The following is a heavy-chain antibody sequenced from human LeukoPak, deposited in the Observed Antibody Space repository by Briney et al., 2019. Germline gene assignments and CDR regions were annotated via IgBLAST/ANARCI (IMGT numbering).Heavy chain of an antibody. Sequence: SETLSLTCTVSGYSISSGYYWGWIRQPPGKGLEWIGYIYYSGSTNYNPSLKSRVTISVDTSKNQFSLKLSSVTAADTAVYYCARYSGSSTPFDIWGQGTMVTVSS. CDR2: IYYSGST. CDR3: ARYSGSSTPFDI. CDR1: GYSISSGYY. J-gene: IGHJ3*02. D-gene: IGHD1-26*01. V-gene: IGHV4-38-2*02.